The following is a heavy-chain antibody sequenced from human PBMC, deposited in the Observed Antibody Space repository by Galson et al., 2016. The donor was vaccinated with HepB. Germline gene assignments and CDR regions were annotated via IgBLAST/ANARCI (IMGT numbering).Heavy chain of an antibody. CDR2: IRGDGIVS. J-gene: IGHJ4*02. V-gene: IGHV3-7*01. Sequence: SLRLSCAASGFTFNAHWMNWVRQAPGKGLEWVANIRGDGIVSYYAESVRGRLTISRDTAKNSLYLQMNCLRVDESAVYYCSREMTGSYFDWGQGTLVTVSS. CDR3: SREMTGSYFD. D-gene: IGHD3-10*01. CDR1: GFTFNAHW.